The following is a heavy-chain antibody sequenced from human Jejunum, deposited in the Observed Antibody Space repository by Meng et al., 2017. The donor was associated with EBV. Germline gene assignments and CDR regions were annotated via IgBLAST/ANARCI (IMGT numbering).Heavy chain of an antibody. J-gene: IGHJ4*02. Sequence: VPLVQPASELMKPEASVKVSCKASGYTFSRNAMNWVRQAPGQGLEWMGWINTRTGNPAYAKGFTGRFVFSLDTSVSTAYLQISSLKAEDTAVYYCASDISTATLGYWGQGTLVTVSS. CDR1: GYTFSRNA. V-gene: IGHV7-4-1*02. CDR3: ASDISTATLGY. CDR2: INTRTGNP. D-gene: IGHD2-15*01.